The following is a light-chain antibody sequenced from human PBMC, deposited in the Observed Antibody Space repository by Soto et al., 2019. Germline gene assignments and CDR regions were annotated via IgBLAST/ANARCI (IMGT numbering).Light chain of an antibody. CDR2: DAS. Sequence: EIVLTQSPATLSLSPGERATLSCGASQIVSSSYLAWYQQKPGLAPRLLIYDASSRATGIPDRFSGSGSGTDFTLTISRLEPEDFAVYYGQQYGSSPYTFGQGTKLEIK. J-gene: IGKJ2*01. V-gene: IGKV3D-20*01. CDR1: QIVSSSY. CDR3: QQYGSSPYT.